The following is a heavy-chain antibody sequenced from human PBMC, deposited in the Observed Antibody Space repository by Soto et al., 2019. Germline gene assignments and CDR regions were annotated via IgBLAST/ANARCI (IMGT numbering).Heavy chain of an antibody. D-gene: IGHD3-10*01. J-gene: IGHJ1*01. CDR3: THVIRGVICN. Sequence: QITLKESGPTLVKPTQTLTLTCNFSGFSLTTSGLGVAWIRQPPGKAPEWLALIYWDDDARHGPSLKERLSIIKDTSENQVILTLTNVDRADTAIYFCTHVIRGVICNWGQGTQVTVAS. CDR1: GFSLTTSGLG. CDR2: IYWDDDA. V-gene: IGHV2-5*05.